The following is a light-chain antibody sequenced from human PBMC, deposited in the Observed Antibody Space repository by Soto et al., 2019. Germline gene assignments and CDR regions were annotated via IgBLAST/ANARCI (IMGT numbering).Light chain of an antibody. CDR1: SSDVGGYNY. Sequence: QSVLTQPASVSGSTGQSITISCTGTSSDVGGYNYVSWYQQHPGKAPKLMIYDVSNRPSGVSNRFSGSKSGNTASLTISGLQAEDEADYYCSSYTSSSTLAVVFGGGTKVTVL. CDR2: DVS. CDR3: SSYTSSSTLAVV. J-gene: IGLJ2*01. V-gene: IGLV2-14*01.